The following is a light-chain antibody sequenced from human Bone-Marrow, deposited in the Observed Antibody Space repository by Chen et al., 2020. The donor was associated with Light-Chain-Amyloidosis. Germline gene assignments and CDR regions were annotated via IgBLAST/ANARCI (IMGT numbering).Light chain of an antibody. Sequence: QSVLTQPPSASGTPGQRVTISCSGSSSNIGSNTVNWYQQLPGTAPKLLTYSNNQRPPGVPDRFSGSKSGTSASLAISGLQSEDEADYYCAAWDDSLNGFYVFGTGTKVTVL. V-gene: IGLV1-44*01. CDR1: SSNIGSNT. CDR2: SNN. J-gene: IGLJ1*01. CDR3: AAWDDSLNGFYV.